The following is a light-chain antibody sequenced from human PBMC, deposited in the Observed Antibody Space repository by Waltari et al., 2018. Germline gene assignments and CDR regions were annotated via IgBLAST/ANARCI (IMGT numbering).Light chain of an antibody. CDR1: QSVGRT. Sequence: EIVLTQSPGTLSLSPGERATLSCRASQSVGRTLAWYQQKPGQAPRLRIYAASDRATGIPDRFSGSGSGTDFSLTISRLGPEDFAVYYCQHYVRLPATFGQGTKVAIK. J-gene: IGKJ1*01. CDR2: AAS. V-gene: IGKV3-20*01. CDR3: QHYVRLPAT.